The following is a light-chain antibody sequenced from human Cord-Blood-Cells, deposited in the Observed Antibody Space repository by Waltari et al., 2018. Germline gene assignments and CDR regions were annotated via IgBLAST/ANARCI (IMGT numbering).Light chain of an antibody. Sequence: DIQMTTSPSSLPASVGDRVTITCRASQSISSYLNWYQQKPGKAPKLLIYAASSLQSGVPSRFSGSGSGTDFTLTISSLQPEDFATYYCQQSYSTPMYTFGQGTKLEIK. J-gene: IGKJ2*01. CDR3: QQSYSTPMYT. CDR2: AAS. CDR1: QSISSY. V-gene: IGKV1-39*01.